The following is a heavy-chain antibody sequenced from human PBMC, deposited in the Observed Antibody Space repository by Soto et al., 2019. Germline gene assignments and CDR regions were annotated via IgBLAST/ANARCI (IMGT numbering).Heavy chain of an antibody. V-gene: IGHV3-30-3*01. CDR1: GFTFSSYA. Sequence: QVQLVESGGGVVQPWRSLRLSCAASGFTFSSYAMHLVRQAPGKGLEWVAVISYDGSNKYYADSVKGRFTISRDNSKNTLYLQMNSLRAEDTAVYYCARDLEVTGTQFDYWGQGTLVTVSS. J-gene: IGHJ4*02. CDR3: ARDLEVTGTQFDY. D-gene: IGHD1-7*01. CDR2: ISYDGSNK.